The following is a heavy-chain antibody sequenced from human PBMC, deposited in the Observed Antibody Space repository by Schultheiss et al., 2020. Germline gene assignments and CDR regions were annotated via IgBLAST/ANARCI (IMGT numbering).Heavy chain of an antibody. D-gene: IGHD3-10*01. CDR3: ARGGVMFRGVIGGTDV. Sequence: GESLKISCKGSGYSFTSYWIGWVRQMPGKGLEWMGIIYPGDSNTRYSPSFQGHVTISADQSISTAYLQWGSLKASDTAIYYCARGGVMFRGVIGGTDVWGQGTTVTVYS. J-gene: IGHJ6*01. V-gene: IGHV5-51*01. CDR1: GYSFTSYW. CDR2: IYPGDSNT.